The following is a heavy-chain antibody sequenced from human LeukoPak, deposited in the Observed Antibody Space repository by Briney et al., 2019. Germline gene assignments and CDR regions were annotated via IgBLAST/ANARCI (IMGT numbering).Heavy chain of an antibody. CDR1: GYTLTELS. CDR2: MNPNSGNT. J-gene: IGHJ4*02. CDR3: ARGSVAAARY. Sequence: ASVKVSCKVSGYTLTELSMHWVRQAPGKGLEWMGWMNPNSGNTGYAQKFQGRVTMTRNTSISTAYMELSSLRSEGTAVYYCARGSVAAARYWGQGTLVTVSS. D-gene: IGHD6-13*01. V-gene: IGHV1-8*01.